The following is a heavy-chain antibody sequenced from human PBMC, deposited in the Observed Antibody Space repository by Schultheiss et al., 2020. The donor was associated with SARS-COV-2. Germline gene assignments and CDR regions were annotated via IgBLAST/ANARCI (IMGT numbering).Heavy chain of an antibody. CDR2: IWYDGSNK. V-gene: IGHV3-33*08. CDR3: ASCGASCHYYGMDV. D-gene: IGHD2-2*01. Sequence: GGSLRLSCAASGFTFSASAVHWVRQASGKGLEWVAVIWYDGSNKYYADSVKGGFTISRDNSKNTLYLQMNSLRAEDTAVYYCASCGASCHYYGMDVWGQGTTVTVSS. J-gene: IGHJ6*02. CDR1: GFTFSASA.